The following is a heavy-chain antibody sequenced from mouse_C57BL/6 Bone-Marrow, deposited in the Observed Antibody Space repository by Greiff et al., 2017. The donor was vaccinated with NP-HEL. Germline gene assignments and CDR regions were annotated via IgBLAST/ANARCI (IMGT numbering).Heavy chain of an antibody. CDR1: GFTFSSYG. CDR2: ISSGGSYT. Sequence: EVQRVESGGDLVKPGGSLKLSCAASGFTFSSYGMSWVRQTPDKRLEWVATISSGGSYTYYPDSVKGRFTISRDNAKNTLYLQMSSRKSEDTAMYYCARQGSYYFDYWGQGTTLTVSS. V-gene: IGHV5-6*01. J-gene: IGHJ2*01. CDR3: ARQGSYYFDY.